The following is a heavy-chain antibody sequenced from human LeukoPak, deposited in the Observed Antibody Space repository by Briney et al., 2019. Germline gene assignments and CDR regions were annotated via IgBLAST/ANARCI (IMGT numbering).Heavy chain of an antibody. CDR3: ARKGITGNYYYYGMDV. V-gene: IGHV1-8*01. CDR1: GYTFTSYD. CDR2: MNPNSGNT. D-gene: IGHD1-20*01. Sequence: ASVKVSCKASGYTFTSYDINWVRQATGQGLEWMGWMNPNSGNTGYAQKFQGRVTMTRNTSISTAYMEPSSLRSEDTAVYYCARKGITGNYYYYGMDVWGQGTTVTVSS. J-gene: IGHJ6*02.